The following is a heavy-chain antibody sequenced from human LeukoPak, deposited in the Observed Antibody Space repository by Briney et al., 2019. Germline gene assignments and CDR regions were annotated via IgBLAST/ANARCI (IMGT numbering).Heavy chain of an antibody. V-gene: IGHV1-69*05. D-gene: IGHD3-10*01. CDR3: AASESGRSWDWFAP. CDR1: GGSFRTYP. CDR2: LTQFFRRT. Sequence: SVKVSCKASGGSFRTYPISWVRQAPGQGLEWMGGLTQFFRRTNYTQKFEGRLSITTDESSSTAYMELSDLRSDDTAVYYCAASESGRSWDWFAPWGQGTLVTVSS. J-gene: IGHJ5*02.